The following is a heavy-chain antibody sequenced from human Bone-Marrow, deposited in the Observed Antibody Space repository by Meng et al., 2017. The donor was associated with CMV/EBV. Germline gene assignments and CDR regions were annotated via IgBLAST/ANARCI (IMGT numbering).Heavy chain of an antibody. Sequence: GESLKISCAASGFTFSSYWMSWVRQAPGKGLEWVSSISSSGRYIFYADSAKGRFTISRDNAKNSLYLQMNSLRAEDTALYYCARSPGSCSETNCYSNHFDYWGQGTLVTVSS. CDR2: ISSSGRYI. CDR3: ARSPGSCSETNCYSNHFDY. V-gene: IGHV3-21*01. CDR1: GFTFSSYW. J-gene: IGHJ4*02. D-gene: IGHD2-21*02.